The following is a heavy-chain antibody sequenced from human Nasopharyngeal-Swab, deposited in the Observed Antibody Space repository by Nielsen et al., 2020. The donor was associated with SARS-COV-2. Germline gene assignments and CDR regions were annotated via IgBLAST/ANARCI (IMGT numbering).Heavy chain of an antibody. V-gene: IGHV3-7*01. CDR2: IKEDGGDK. Sequence: GESLKISCAASGFTFSSYWMSWVRQAPGKGLEWVANIKEDGGDKYHVDSVKGRFTISRDNAKNSLYLQMNSLRAEDTTVYYCARTDYGSTFDPWGPGTMVT. CDR3: ARTDYGSTFDP. CDR1: GFTFSSYW. D-gene: IGHD4-23*01. J-gene: IGHJ5*02.